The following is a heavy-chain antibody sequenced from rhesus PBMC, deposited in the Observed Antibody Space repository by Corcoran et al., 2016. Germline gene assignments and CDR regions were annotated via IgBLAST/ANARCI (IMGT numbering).Heavy chain of an antibody. V-gene: IGHV4-165*01. CDR2: ISGWRGRT. J-gene: IGHJ4*01. CDR3: ARSGSYWSEYYGLLFDY. D-gene: IGHD3-22*01. Sequence: QVQLQESGPGLVKPSETLSLPCAVSGVSFSGYYWGCIRPPPGPGLAWIGYISGWRGRTDYNPAPKSRVTISTDTSKNQFYLKLSSVTAADTAVYYCARSGSYWSEYYGLLFDYWGQGVLVTVAS. CDR1: GVSFSGYY.